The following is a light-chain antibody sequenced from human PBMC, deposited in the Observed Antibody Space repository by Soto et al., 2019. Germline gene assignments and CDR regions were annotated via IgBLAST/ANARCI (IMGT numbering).Light chain of an antibody. J-gene: IGKJ1*01. CDR2: KAS. CDR3: QHYNSYSEA. CDR1: HDITNY. Sequence: DIQMTQSPSSLSASVGDRVTITCQASHDITNYVNWYQQKPGKAPKLLIYKASTLKSGVPSRFSGSGSGTEFTLTISSLQPDDFATYYCQHYNSYSEAFGQGTKVELK. V-gene: IGKV1-5*03.